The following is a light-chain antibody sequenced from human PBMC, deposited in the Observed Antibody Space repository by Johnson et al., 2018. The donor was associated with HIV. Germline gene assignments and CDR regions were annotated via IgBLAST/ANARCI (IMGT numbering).Light chain of an antibody. J-gene: IGLJ1*01. CDR2: ENH. Sequence: QSVLTQPPSVSAAPGQKVTISCSGSSSNIGNNYVSWYQQLPGTAPKLIIYENHKRPSGIPDRFSGSKSGTSATLGITGLQTGDEADYYCGTWDSSLSAGGVFGTGTKVTVL. CDR3: GTWDSSLSAGGV. V-gene: IGLV1-51*02. CDR1: SSNIGNNY.